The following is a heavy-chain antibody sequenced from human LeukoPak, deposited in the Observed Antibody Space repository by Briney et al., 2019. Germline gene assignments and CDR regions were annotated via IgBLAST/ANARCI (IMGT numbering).Heavy chain of an antibody. CDR2: IYSGGST. D-gene: IGHD3-22*01. V-gene: IGHV3-53*01. Sequence: GGSLRLSCAASGFTVSSNYMSWVRQAPGKGLEWVSVIYSGGSTYYADSVKGRFTISRDNSKNTLYLQMNSLRAEDTAVYYCARNYYDSSGPTSFDYWGQGTLVTVSS. CDR1: GFTVSSNY. J-gene: IGHJ4*02. CDR3: ARNYYDSSGPTSFDY.